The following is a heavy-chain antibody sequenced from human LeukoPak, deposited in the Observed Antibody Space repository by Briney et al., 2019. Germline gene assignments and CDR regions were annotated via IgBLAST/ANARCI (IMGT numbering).Heavy chain of an antibody. J-gene: IGHJ4*02. V-gene: IGHV4-59*08. CDR3: ARHAADELKPFDY. D-gene: IGHD1-26*01. CDR1: GGSISSYY. CDR2: IYYSGST. Sequence: SETLSLTCTVSGGSISSYYWSWIRQPPGKGLEWTGYIYYSGSTNYNPSLKSRVTISVDTSKNQCSLKLSSVTAADTAVYYCARHAADELKPFDYWGQGTLVTVSS.